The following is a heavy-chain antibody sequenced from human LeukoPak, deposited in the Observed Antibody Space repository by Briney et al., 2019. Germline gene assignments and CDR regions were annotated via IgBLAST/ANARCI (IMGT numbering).Heavy chain of an antibody. CDR2: IYYSGST. D-gene: IGHD2-2*01. V-gene: IGHV4-59*01. J-gene: IGHJ4*02. CDR1: GGSISSYY. CDR3: ARERCTSTNCYYDY. Sequence: NTSETLSLTCTVSGGSISSYYWSWIRQPPGKGLEWIGYIYYSGSTNYNPSLKSRVTISVDTSKNQFSLKLSSVTAADTAVYYCARERCTSTNCYYDYWGQGTLVTVSS.